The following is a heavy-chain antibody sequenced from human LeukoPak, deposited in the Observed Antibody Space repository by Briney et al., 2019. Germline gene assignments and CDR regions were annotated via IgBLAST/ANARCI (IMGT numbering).Heavy chain of an antibody. V-gene: IGHV3-7*03. Sequence: PGGSLRLSCAVSGFTFSKAWMSWVRQAPGKGLEWVANIKQDGSEKYYVDSVKGRFTISRDNAKNSLYLQMNSLRAEDTAVYYCARGGNYYDSSGYYEFDYWGQGTLVTVSS. CDR1: GFTFSKAW. D-gene: IGHD3-22*01. CDR2: IKQDGSEK. J-gene: IGHJ4*02. CDR3: ARGGNYYDSSGYYEFDY.